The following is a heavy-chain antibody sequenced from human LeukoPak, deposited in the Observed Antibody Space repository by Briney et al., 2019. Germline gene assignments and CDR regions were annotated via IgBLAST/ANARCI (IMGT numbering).Heavy chain of an antibody. CDR1: GFTFSSYA. V-gene: IGHV3-23*01. CDR3: ARGGSSSWYPNFDY. Sequence: PGGSLRLSCAASGFTFSSYAMSWVRQAPGKGLEWVSIISGAGGGSTYYADSMKGRFTISRDNSKNTVYLQMNSLSAEDTALYYCARGGSSSWYPNFDYWGQGTLVTVSS. J-gene: IGHJ4*02. D-gene: IGHD6-13*01. CDR2: ISGAGGGST.